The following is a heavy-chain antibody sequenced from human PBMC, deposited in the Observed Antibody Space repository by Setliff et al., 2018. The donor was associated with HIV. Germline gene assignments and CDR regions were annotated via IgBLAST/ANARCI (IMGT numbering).Heavy chain of an antibody. Sequence: SETLSLTCAVYGDSINSANSYWGWIRQPPGKGLEWVATVYNTGRTFYNPSLQSRFTISIDTSRHQFSLKLSSVTAADTAVYYCARQSDSSGYFPSWYFDYWAQGTLVTAPQ. J-gene: IGHJ4*02. V-gene: IGHV4-39*01. CDR1: GDSINSANSY. CDR3: ARQSDSSGYFPSWYFDY. CDR2: VYNTGRT. D-gene: IGHD3-22*01.